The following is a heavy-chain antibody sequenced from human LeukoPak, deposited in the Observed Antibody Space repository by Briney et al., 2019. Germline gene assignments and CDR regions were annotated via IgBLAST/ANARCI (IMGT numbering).Heavy chain of an antibody. D-gene: IGHD3-9*01. Sequence: GGSLRLSCAASGFTFSSYSMNWVRQAPGKGLEWVSAISGSGGSTYYADSVKGRFTISRDNSKNTLYLQMNSLRAEDTAVYYCAKDLTLRYFDWLFPDWFDPWGQGTLVTVSS. V-gene: IGHV3-23*01. CDR1: GFTFSSYS. CDR3: AKDLTLRYFDWLFPDWFDP. J-gene: IGHJ5*02. CDR2: ISGSGGST.